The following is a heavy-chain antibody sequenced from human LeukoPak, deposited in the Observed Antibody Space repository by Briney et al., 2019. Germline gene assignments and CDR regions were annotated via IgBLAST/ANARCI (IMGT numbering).Heavy chain of an antibody. D-gene: IGHD4-17*01. Sequence: GGSLRLSCAASGFIFNNYGMQWVRQTPGKGLEWVTVISCDGTSQYYADSVKGRFTISRDDSKKTVYLQMNSLRTEDTAVYYCAKDPMTTVTTTAYWGQGTLVTVSS. CDR2: ISCDGTSQ. V-gene: IGHV3-30*18. CDR3: AKDPMTTVTTTAY. J-gene: IGHJ4*02. CDR1: GFIFNNYG.